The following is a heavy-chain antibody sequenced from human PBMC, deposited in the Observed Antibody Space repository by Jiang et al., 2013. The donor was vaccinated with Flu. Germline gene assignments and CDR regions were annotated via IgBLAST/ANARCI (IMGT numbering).Heavy chain of an antibody. CDR3: ASRPYRAVAGGLDY. CDR1: GGSVSSNKW. CDR2: IHGDGTT. D-gene: IGHD6-19*01. Sequence: LTCDVSGGSVSSNKWWTWVRQPPGRGLEWIGEIHGDGTTDYQPSPKSRLTMSVDKSKNQISLNLRSVTAADTAVYFCASRPYRAVAGGLDYWGQGALVTVSS. J-gene: IGHJ4*02. V-gene: IGHV4-4*01.